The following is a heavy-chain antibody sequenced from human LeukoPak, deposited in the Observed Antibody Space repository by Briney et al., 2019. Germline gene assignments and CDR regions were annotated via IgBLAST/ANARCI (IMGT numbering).Heavy chain of an antibody. V-gene: IGHV5-51*01. J-gene: IGHJ5*02. CDR1: GYRFTNYW. D-gene: IGHD2-15*01. CDR3: ARQEHCSGGSCYTWFDP. CDR2: IYPGDSDI. Sequence: GESLKISCKGSGYRFTNYWIGWVRHMPGKGLVWMGIIYPGDSDIRYSASFQGQVTISADKSISTAYLQWSSLKASDTAMYYCARQEHCSGGSCYTWFDPWGHGTLVPVSS.